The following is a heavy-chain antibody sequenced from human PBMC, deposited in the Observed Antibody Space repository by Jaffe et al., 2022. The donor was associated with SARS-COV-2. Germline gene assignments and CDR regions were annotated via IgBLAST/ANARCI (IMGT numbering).Heavy chain of an antibody. CDR2: IYYSGGT. D-gene: IGHD1-26*01. Sequence: QVQLQESGPGLVKPSETLSLRCNVSGGSISSYYWSWIRQPPGKGLEWIGHIYYSGGTNYSPSLKSRVSISVDTSKKHFSLKLSSVTAADTAVYYCASGRDGFNAWESRFDYWGQGTQVTVSS. J-gene: IGHJ4*02. CDR1: GGSISSYY. V-gene: IGHV4-59*01. CDR3: ASGRDGFNAWESRFDY.